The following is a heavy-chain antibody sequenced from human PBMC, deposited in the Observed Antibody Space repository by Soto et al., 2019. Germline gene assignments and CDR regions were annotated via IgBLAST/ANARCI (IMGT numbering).Heavy chain of an antibody. D-gene: IGHD2-2*01. CDR1: GGSFSGYY. J-gene: IGHJ5*02. Sequence: QVQLQQWGAGLLKPSETLSLTCAVYGGSFSGYYWSWIRQPPGKGLEWIGEINHSGRTNYNPSLKRRVTISVDTSKNQFSLKLSSVTAADTAVYYCARGQLRRNIVVVPAAIFGWFDPWGQGTLVTVSS. CDR2: INHSGRT. V-gene: IGHV4-34*01. CDR3: ARGQLRRNIVVVPAAIFGWFDP.